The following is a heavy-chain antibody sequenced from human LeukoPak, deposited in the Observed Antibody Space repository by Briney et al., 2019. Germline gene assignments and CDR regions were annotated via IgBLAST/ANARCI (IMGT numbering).Heavy chain of an antibody. V-gene: IGHV3-48*03. CDR2: ISRSGSTI. J-gene: IGHJ3*02. CDR3: ARERETTVTYDAFDI. D-gene: IGHD4-17*01. CDR1: GFTFSSYE. Sequence: GGSLRLSCVASGFTFSSYEMNWVRQAPGKGLEWVSYISRSGSTIYHADSVKGRFTLSRDNAKKSLYLEMKSLRAEDTAVCYCARERETTVTYDAFDIWGLGTMVTVSS.